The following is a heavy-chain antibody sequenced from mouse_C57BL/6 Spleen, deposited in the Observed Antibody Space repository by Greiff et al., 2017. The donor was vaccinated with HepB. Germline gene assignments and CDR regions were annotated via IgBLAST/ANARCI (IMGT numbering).Heavy chain of an antibody. J-gene: IGHJ4*01. V-gene: IGHV7-3*01. CDR3: ARLPPYDYEGYAMDY. D-gene: IGHD2-4*01. CDR2: IRNKANGYTT. CDR1: GFTFTDYY. Sequence: EVKLLESGGGLVQPGGSLSLSCAASGFTFTDYYMSWVRQPPGKALEWLGFIRNKANGYTTEYSASVKGRFTISRDNSQSILYLQMNALRAEDSATYYCARLPPYDYEGYAMDYWGQGTSVTVSS.